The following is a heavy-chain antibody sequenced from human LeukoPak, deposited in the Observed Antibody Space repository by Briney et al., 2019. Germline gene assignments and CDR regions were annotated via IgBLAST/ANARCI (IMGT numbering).Heavy chain of an antibody. CDR3: ARDRDSSGRYPGY. CDR1: GFPFSSYA. J-gene: IGHJ4*02. V-gene: IGHV3-30-3*01. D-gene: IGHD6-19*01. Sequence: GGSLRLSCAASGFPFSSYAMHWVRQAPGKGLEWVAVISYDGSNKYYADSVKGRFTISRDNSKNTLYLQMNSLRAEDTAVYYCARDRDSSGRYPGYWGQGTLVTVSS. CDR2: ISYDGSNK.